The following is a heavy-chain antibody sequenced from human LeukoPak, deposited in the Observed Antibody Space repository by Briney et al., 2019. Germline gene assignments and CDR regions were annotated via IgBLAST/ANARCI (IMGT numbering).Heavy chain of an antibody. J-gene: IGHJ4*02. CDR3: ATRKLGNDY. CDR2: IYYTET. Sequence: SETLSLTCTVSGGSVSNYYWSWIRQSPGKGLEWIGYIYYTETSYNPSLKSRVTISADTSKNQFSLKLYSVTAADTAVYYCATRKLGNDYWGQGTLATVSS. V-gene: IGHV4-59*02. D-gene: IGHD7-27*01. CDR1: GGSVSNYY.